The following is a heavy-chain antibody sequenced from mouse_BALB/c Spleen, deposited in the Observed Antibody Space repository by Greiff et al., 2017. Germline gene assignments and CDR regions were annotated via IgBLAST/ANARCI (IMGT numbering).Heavy chain of an antibody. CDR1: GFSLTSYD. Sequence: VQLKESGPGLVAPSQSLSITCTVSGFSLTSYDISWIRQPPGKGLEWLGVIWTGGGTNYNSAFMSRLSISKDNSKSQVFLKMNSLQTDDTAIYYCVRDRTGDYYAMDYWGQGTSVTVSS. CDR2: IWTGGGT. J-gene: IGHJ4*01. CDR3: VRDRTGDYYAMDY. V-gene: IGHV2-9-2*01.